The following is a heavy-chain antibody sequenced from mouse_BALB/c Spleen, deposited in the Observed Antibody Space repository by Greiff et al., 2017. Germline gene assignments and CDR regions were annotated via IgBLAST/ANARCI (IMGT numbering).Heavy chain of an antibody. CDR1: GYTFTSYY. D-gene: IGHD2-14*01. V-gene: IGHV1S81*02. CDR2: INPSNGGT. Sequence: VKLQESGAELVKPGASVKLSCKASGYTFTSYYMYWVKQRPGQGLEWIGEINPSNGGTNFNEKFKSKATLTVDKSSSTAYMQLSSLTSEDSAVYYCTSMGYDDWFAYWGQGTLVTVSA. CDR3: TSMGYDDWFAY. J-gene: IGHJ3*01.